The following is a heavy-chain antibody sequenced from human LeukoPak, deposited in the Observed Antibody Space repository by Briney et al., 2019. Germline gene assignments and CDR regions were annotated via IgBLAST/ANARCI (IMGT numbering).Heavy chain of an antibody. CDR1: GGSISSGGHY. J-gene: IGHJ4*02. Sequence: SETLSLTCAVSGGSISSGGHYWRWIRQHPGKGLEWIGYIYYSGSTYYNPSLKSRATISVDTSKNQFSLKLSSVTAADTAVYYCARDSTYGSGSWFDYWGQGTLVTVSS. D-gene: IGHD3-10*01. CDR2: IYYSGST. CDR3: ARDSTYGSGSWFDY. V-gene: IGHV4-31*11.